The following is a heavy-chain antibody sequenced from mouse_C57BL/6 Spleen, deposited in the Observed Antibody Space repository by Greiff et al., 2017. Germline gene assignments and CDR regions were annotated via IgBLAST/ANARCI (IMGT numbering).Heavy chain of an antibody. CDR1: GYSITSGYY. CDR2: ISYDGSN. V-gene: IGHV3-6*01. J-gene: IGHJ1*03. D-gene: IGHD1-1*01. CDR3: ARVRYGSSYGYFDV. Sequence: VQLKQSGPGLVKPSQSLSLTCSVTGYSITSGYYWNWIRQFPGNKLEWMGYISYDGSNNYNPSLKNRISITRDTSKNQFFLKLNSVTTEDTATYYCARVRYGSSYGYFDVWGTGTTVTVSS.